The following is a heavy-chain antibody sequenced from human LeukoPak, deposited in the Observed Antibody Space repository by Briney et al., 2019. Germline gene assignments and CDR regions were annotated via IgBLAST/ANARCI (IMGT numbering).Heavy chain of an antibody. V-gene: IGHV4-59*01. D-gene: IGHD1-26*01. CDR3: ARDIRRDSGSYFAQEPDAFDI. CDR1: GGSISSYY. Sequence: SETLSLTCTVSGGSISSYYWSWIRQPPGRGLEWIGYIYYSGSTNYNPSLKSRVTISVDTSKNQFSLKLSSVTAADTAVYYCARDIRRDSGSYFAQEPDAFDIWGQGTMVTVSS. J-gene: IGHJ3*02. CDR2: IYYSGST.